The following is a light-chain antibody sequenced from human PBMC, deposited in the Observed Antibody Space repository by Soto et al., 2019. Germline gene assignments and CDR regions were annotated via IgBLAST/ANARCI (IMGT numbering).Light chain of an antibody. CDR1: QSISSN. J-gene: IGKJ1*01. CDR3: QQYNNWPPTWT. Sequence: EIVMTQSPATLSVSPGERATLSCRASQSISSNLAWHQQKPGQAPRVLIYGASTRSTGVPARFSGSGSGTEFTLTISSLQSEDFAVYFCQQYNNWPPTWTFGQGTKVEV. CDR2: GAS. V-gene: IGKV3-15*01.